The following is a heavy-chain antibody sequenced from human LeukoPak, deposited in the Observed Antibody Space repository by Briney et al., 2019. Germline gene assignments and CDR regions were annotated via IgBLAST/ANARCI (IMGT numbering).Heavy chain of an antibody. D-gene: IGHD3-3*01. CDR2: INHSGST. J-gene: IGHJ4*02. CDR1: GGSFSGYY. V-gene: IGHV4-34*01. CDR3: ARAPYYDFWSGPLFDY. Sequence: SETLSLTCAVYGGSFSGYYWSWIRQPPGKGLEWIGEINHSGSTNYNPSLKSRVTISVDTSKNQFSLKLSSVTAADTAVYYCARAPYYDFWSGPLFDYWGQGTLVTVSS.